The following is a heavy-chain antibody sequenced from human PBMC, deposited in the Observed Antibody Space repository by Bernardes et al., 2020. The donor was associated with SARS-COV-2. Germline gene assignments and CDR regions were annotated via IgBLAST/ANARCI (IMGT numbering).Heavy chain of an antibody. V-gene: IGHV3-30-3*01. CDR2: ISYDGSNK. D-gene: IGHD4-17*01. CDR1: GFTLRTYA. J-gene: IGHJ6*02. Sequence: GGSLILSCAASGFTLRTYAMHWVRQAPGQGLEWVALISYDGSNKYHADSVKGRFTISRDNSKNTLYLQMNSLRAEDTAVYYCARGYGGNYYYGMDVWGQGTTVTVSS. CDR3: ARGYGGNYYYGMDV.